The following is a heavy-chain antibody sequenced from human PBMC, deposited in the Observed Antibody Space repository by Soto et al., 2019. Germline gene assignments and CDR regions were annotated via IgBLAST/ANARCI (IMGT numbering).Heavy chain of an antibody. CDR2: IYDTGISGYTPST. V-gene: IGHV4-59*01. CDR1: GGSITSSY. Sequence: SETLSLTCTVSGGSITSSYWSWIRRPPGKGLEWIAYIYDTGISGYTPSTSYNPSLKSRVTMSVDTSKSQFSLKLTSVTAADTAVYYCARGEDAFFYYGLDVGGQGITVTVSS. J-gene: IGHJ6*02. CDR3: ARGEDAFFYYGLDV.